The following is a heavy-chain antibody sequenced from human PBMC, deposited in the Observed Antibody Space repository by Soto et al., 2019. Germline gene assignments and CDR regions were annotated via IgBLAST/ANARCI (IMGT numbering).Heavy chain of an antibody. CDR2: IYDTGISGYTPST. V-gene: IGHV4-59*01. CDR1: GGSITSSY. Sequence: SETLSLTCTVSGGSITSSYWSWIRRPPGKGLEWIAYIYDTGISGYTPSTSYNPSLKSRVTMSVDTSKSQFSLKLTSVTAADTAVYYCARGEDAFFYYGLDVGGQGITVTVSS. J-gene: IGHJ6*02. CDR3: ARGEDAFFYYGLDV.